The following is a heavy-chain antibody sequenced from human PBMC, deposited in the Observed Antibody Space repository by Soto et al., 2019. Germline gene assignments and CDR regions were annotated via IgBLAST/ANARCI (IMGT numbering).Heavy chain of an antibody. CDR2: IRDNGSNK. D-gene: IGHD5-18*01. Sequence: GGSLRLSCAASGFTFSSYAMHWARQAPGKGLEWVAVIRDNGSNKYYADSVKGRFTISRDNSKNTLYLQMNSLRAEDTAVYYCAKDWGGDTAMAHYFDYWGQGTLVTVSS. J-gene: IGHJ4*02. V-gene: IGHV3-30-3*01. CDR3: AKDWGGDTAMAHYFDY. CDR1: GFTFSSYA.